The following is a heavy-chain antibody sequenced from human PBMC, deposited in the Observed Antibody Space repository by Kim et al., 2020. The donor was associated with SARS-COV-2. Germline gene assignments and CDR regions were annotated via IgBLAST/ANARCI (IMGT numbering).Heavy chain of an antibody. CDR1: GGSISSGGYY. CDR3: ARRAATVAKASNWFDP. V-gene: IGHV4-31*03. CDR2: IYYRGST. D-gene: IGHD4-17*01. Sequence: SETLSLTCTVSGGSISSGGYYWSWIRQHPGKGLEWIGYIYYRGSTYYNPSLKSRVTISVDTSKNQFSLKLSPVTAADTAVYYCARRAATVAKASNWFDPWGQGTLVTVSS. J-gene: IGHJ5*02.